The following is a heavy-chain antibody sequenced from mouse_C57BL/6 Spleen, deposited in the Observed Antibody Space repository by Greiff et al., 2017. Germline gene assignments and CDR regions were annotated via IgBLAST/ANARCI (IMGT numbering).Heavy chain of an antibody. Sequence: VQLQQSGAELVRPGASVKLSCTASGFNIKDYYMHWVKQRPEQGLEWIGRIDPEDGAHEYAPKVQGKATMTADTSSNTAYLQLSRRTSEDTAVYYCTGRLTFDYWGQGTTLRVSS. J-gene: IGHJ2*01. CDR2: IDPEDGAH. D-gene: IGHD2-4*01. CDR3: TGRLTFDY. CDR1: GFNIKDYY. V-gene: IGHV14-1*01.